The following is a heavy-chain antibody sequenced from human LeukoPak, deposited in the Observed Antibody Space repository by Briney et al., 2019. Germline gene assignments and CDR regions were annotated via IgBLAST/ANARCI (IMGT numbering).Heavy chain of an antibody. CDR3: ARSIAVADDNDY. V-gene: IGHV3-23*01. D-gene: IGHD6-19*01. CDR1: GFTFSSYA. Sequence: PGGSLRLSCAASGFTFSSYAMSWDRQAPGKGLEWVSAISGSGGSTYYADSVKGRFTISRDNSKNTLYLQMNSLRAEDTAVYYCARSIAVADDNDYWGQGTLVTVSS. J-gene: IGHJ4*02. CDR2: ISGSGGST.